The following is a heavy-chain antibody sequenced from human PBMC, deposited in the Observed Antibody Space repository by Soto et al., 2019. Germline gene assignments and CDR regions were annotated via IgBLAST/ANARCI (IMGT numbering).Heavy chain of an antibody. V-gene: IGHV4-59*01. CDR3: ARDRSCTNGVCYTGNWFDP. Sequence: SETLSLTCTVESVSSGLYDSGWIKQPTGRGLEWIGYIYYSGSTNYNPSLKSRVTISVDTSKNQFSLKLSSVTAADTAVYYCARDRSCTNGVCYTGNWFDPWGQGTLVTVSS. J-gene: IGHJ5*02. CDR1: SVSSGLYD. D-gene: IGHD2-8*01. CDR2: IYYSGST.